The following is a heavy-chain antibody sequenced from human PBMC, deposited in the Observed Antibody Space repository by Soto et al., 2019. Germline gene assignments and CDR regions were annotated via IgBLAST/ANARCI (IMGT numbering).Heavy chain of an antibody. CDR1: GGSISSYY. Sequence: SETLSLTCTVSGGSISSYYWSWFRQPPGKGLEWIGYIYYSGSTNYNPSLKSRVTISVDTSKNQFSLKLSSVTAADTAVYYCARSTRSYFDYWGQGTLVTVSS. J-gene: IGHJ4*02. CDR2: IYYSGST. V-gene: IGHV4-59*08. CDR3: ARSTRSYFDY.